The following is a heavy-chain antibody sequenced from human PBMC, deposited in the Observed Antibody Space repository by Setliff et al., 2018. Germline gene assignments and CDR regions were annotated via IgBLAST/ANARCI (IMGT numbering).Heavy chain of an antibody. CDR3: ARDVFPYHYEGAFDI. J-gene: IGHJ3*02. V-gene: IGHV4-30-4*08. D-gene: IGHD3-22*01. CDR1: GGSISSGDYY. Sequence: SETLSLTCTVSGGSISSGDYYWSWIRQPPGKGLEWIGYIYYSGSTYYNPPLKSRVTISVDTSKDQFSLKLSSVTAADTAVYYCARDVFPYHYEGAFDIWGQGTMVTVSS. CDR2: IYYSGST.